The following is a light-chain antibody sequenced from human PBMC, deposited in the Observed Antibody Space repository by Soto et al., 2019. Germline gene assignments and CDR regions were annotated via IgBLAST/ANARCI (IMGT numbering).Light chain of an antibody. CDR1: QYISSS. Sequence: DIQMTQSPSSLSASVGDRVTITCRASQYISSSLNWYQQKPGKTPNLLIYAASSLQSGVPSRFSGSGSGTDFTLTTSSLQPEDFATYYCQQSYSTLLFTFGPGTKVDIK. CDR3: QQSYSTLLFT. CDR2: AAS. J-gene: IGKJ3*01. V-gene: IGKV1-39*01.